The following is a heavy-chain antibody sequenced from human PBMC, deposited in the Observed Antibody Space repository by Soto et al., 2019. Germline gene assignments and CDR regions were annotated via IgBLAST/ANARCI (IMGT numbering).Heavy chain of an antibody. CDR1: GGSISSSSYY. V-gene: IGHV4-39*01. Sequence: QLQLQESGPGLVKPSETLSLTCTVSGGSISSSSYYWGWIRQPPGKGLEWIGSIYYSGSTYYNPSLKCRVTISVDTSKNQFSLKLSSVTAADTAVYYCARHLNYDFWSGYLLNYYYYGMDVWGQGTTVTVSS. D-gene: IGHD3-3*01. CDR2: IYYSGST. J-gene: IGHJ6*02. CDR3: ARHLNYDFWSGYLLNYYYYGMDV.